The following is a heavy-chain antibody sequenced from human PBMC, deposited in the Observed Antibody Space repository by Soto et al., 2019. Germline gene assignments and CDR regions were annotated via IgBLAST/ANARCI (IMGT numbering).Heavy chain of an antibody. CDR2: IIPIFGTA. V-gene: IGHV1-69*06. CDR1: GYTFTSYG. Sequence: SVKVSCKASGYTFTSYGISWVRQAPGQGLEWMGGIIPIFGTANYAQKFQGRVTITADKSTSTAYMELSSLRSEDTAVYYCASSSSPYSWFAPWGQGNLVTVSS. J-gene: IGHJ5*02. D-gene: IGHD6-6*01. CDR3: ASSSSPYSWFAP.